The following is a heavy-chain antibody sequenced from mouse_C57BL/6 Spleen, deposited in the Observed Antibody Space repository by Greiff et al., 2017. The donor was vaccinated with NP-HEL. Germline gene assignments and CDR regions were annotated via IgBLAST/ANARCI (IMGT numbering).Heavy chain of an antibody. CDR2: IDPNSGGT. D-gene: IGHD1-1*01. Sequence: QVQLKQPGAELVKPGASVKLSCKASGYTFTSYWMHWVKQRPGRGLEWIGRIDPNSGGTKYNEKFKSKATLTVDKPSSTAYMQLSSLTSEDSAVYYCVLDYYGSSWYYFDYWGQGTTLTVSS. J-gene: IGHJ2*01. CDR1: GYTFTSYW. CDR3: VLDYYGSSWYYFDY. V-gene: IGHV1-72*01.